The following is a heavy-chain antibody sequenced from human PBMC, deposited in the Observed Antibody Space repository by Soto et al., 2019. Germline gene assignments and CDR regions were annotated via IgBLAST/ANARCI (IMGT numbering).Heavy chain of an antibody. Sequence: PSETLSLTCAVSGFSISSGYFWGWIRQPPGKGQEWLGSIYHSGTTYYNPSVKGRVTISVDTSKNQFSLKMSSVTAADTAVYYCANVDIVATINYWGQGTLVTVSS. J-gene: IGHJ4*02. CDR1: GFSISSGYF. CDR2: IYHSGTT. CDR3: ANVDIVATINY. V-gene: IGHV4-38-2*01. D-gene: IGHD5-12*01.